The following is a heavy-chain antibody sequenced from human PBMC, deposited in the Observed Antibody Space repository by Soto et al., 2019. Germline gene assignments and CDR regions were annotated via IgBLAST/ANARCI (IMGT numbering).Heavy chain of an antibody. J-gene: IGHJ4*02. CDR2: IIPIFGTA. Sequence: SVKVSCKASGGTFSSYAISWVRQAPGQGLEWMGGIIPIFGTANYAQKFQGRVTITADESTSTAYMELSSLRSEDTAVYYCARGDYDFWSGYYTGCYFDYWGQGTLVTVSS. V-gene: IGHV1-69*13. D-gene: IGHD3-3*01. CDR1: GGTFSSYA. CDR3: ARGDYDFWSGYYTGCYFDY.